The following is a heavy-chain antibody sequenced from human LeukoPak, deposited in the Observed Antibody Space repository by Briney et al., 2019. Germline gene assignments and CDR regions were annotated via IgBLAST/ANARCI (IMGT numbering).Heavy chain of an antibody. Sequence: PSETLSRTCTVSGDSISSGYYYWSWIRQPAGKGREWMGRIYTSGTTNYNPSLKSRVTISVATSKNQFSLKLSSVSAADTAVYYCVLARVVVGATMAFDIWGQGTMVTVSS. CDR1: GDSISSGYYY. D-gene: IGHD2-15*01. J-gene: IGHJ3*02. CDR3: VLARVVVGATMAFDI. CDR2: IYTSGTT. V-gene: IGHV4-61*02.